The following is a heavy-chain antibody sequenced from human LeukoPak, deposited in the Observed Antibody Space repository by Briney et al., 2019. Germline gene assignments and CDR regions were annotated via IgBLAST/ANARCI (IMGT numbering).Heavy chain of an antibody. CDR2: IYPADSDT. CDR1: GYXFTSYW. D-gene: IGHD5-24*01. CDR3: ARQDGRALYYFDY. J-gene: IGHJ4*02. Sequence: GESLKISCNGSGYXFTSYWICWVRQMPGKGLEWMGIIYPADSDTRYSPSFQGQVTISADKSTSTAYLQWSSLKASDTAMYYCARQDGRALYYFDYWGQGTLVTVSS. V-gene: IGHV5-51*01.